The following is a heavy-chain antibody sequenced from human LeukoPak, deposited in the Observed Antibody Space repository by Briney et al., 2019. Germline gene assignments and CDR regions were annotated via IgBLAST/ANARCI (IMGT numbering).Heavy chain of an antibody. CDR1: GGTFSSYA. CDR3: AREPIYGDYVLYYFDY. D-gene: IGHD4-17*01. V-gene: IGHV1-69*04. CDR2: IIPILGIA. Sequence: ASVKVSCMASGGTFSSYAISWVRQAPGQGLEWMGRIIPILGIANYAQKFQGRVTITADKSTTTAYMELSSLRSEDTAVYYCAREPIYGDYVLYYFDYWGQGTPVTVSS. J-gene: IGHJ4*02.